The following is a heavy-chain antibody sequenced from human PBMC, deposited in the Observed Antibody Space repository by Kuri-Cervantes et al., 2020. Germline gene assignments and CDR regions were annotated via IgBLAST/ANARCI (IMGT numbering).Heavy chain of an antibody. J-gene: IGHJ6*03. V-gene: IGHV4-39*01. Sequence: GSLRLSCTVSGGSISSSSYYWGWIRQPPGKGLEWIGSTYYSGSTYYNPSLKSRVTISVDTSKNQFSLKLSSVTAADTAVYYCARHNSITIFGVVITHYYMDVWGKGATVTVSS. CDR1: GGSISSSSYY. CDR2: TYYSGST. D-gene: IGHD3-3*01. CDR3: ARHNSITIFGVVITHYYMDV.